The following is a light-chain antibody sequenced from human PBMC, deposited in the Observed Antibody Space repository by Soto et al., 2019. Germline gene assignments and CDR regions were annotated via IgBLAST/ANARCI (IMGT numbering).Light chain of an antibody. Sequence: QSVLTQPPSASGSPGQSVTISCTGTSSDFGTYNFVSWYQQHPGKAPKLMIYEVNKRPSGVPDRFSGSKSGNTASLTVSGLQAEDEADYYCISYTSSSTPWVFGGGTKLTVL. V-gene: IGLV2-8*01. CDR1: SSDFGTYNF. CDR3: ISYTSSSTPWV. J-gene: IGLJ2*01. CDR2: EVN.